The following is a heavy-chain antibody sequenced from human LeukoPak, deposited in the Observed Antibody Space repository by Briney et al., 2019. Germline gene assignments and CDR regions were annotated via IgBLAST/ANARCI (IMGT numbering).Heavy chain of an antibody. CDR2: INPNSGGT. J-gene: IGHJ6*02. CDR3: ARDRGEWLSYGMDV. V-gene: IGHV1-2*06. Sequence: ASVKVSCKASGYTFTGYYMHWVRQAPGQGLEWMGRINPNSGGTNYAQKFQGRVTMTRDTSISTAYMELSRLRSDDTAVYYCARDRGEWLSYGMDVWGQGTTVTVSS. CDR1: GYTFTGYY. D-gene: IGHD3-3*01.